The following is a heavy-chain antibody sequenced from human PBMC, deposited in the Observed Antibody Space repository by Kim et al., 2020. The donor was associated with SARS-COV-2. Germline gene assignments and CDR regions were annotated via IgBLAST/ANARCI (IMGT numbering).Heavy chain of an antibody. CDR1: GDSVSSGGYY. CDR2: IYYTGRT. D-gene: IGHD6-19*01. Sequence: SETLSLTCTVSGDSVSSGGYYWSWIRQHPGKGLEWIGYIYYTGRTYYNPSLQRRLNFSVDTSKNQFSLKMSPVTATNTAVYYCAGVGIAMVVMDVLCQGATLTVYS. CDR3: AGVGIAMVVMDV. J-gene: IGHJ6*02. V-gene: IGHV4-31*03.